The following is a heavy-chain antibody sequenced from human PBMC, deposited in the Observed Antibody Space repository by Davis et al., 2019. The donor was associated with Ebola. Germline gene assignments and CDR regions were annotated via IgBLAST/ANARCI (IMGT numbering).Heavy chain of an antibody. J-gene: IGHJ4*02. CDR1: GFIFSSYE. D-gene: IGHD3-10*01. Sequence: GESLKISCAASGFIFSSYEMTWVRQAPGGGLEWISYIGPSGTDIAYADSVRGRFTISRVNAKNSLFLQMNNLRAEDTAVYYCARDGGDSGIRFDSWGQGTLVTVSS. CDR3: ARDGGDSGIRFDS. CDR2: IGPSGTDI. V-gene: IGHV3-48*03.